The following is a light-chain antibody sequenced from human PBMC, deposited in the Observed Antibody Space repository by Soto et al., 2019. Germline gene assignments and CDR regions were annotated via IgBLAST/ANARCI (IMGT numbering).Light chain of an antibody. Sequence: EIVMTQSPATLSVSPGERATLSCRASQSISTELAWYQQKPGQPPRLLIYSASTRATGVPARFTGSGSGSAFPLTTSGLQSEDFAVFYCQQGHNWPLTLGRGPRLE. CDR2: SAS. V-gene: IGKV3-15*01. CDR1: QSISTE. J-gene: IGKJ2*01. CDR3: QQGHNWPLT.